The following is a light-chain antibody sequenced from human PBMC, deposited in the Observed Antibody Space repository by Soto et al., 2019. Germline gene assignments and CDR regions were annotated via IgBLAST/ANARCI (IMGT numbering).Light chain of an antibody. V-gene: IGLV2-23*02. CDR3: CSYAGSSTFPHV. J-gene: IGLJ1*01. CDR2: EVS. Sequence: QSALTQPASVSGSPGQSITISCTGTSSDVGSYNLVSWYQHHPGKAPKLMIYEVSKRPSGVSNRFSGSKSGNTASLTISGLQAEDEADYYCCSYAGSSTFPHVFGTVTEVTVL. CDR1: SSDVGSYNL.